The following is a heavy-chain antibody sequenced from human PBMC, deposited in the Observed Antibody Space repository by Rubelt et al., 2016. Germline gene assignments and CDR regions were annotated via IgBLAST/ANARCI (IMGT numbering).Heavy chain of an antibody. CDR3: AREQQLVGGWFDP. V-gene: IGHV1-69*01. Sequence: QVQLVQSGAEVKKPGSSVKVSCKASGGTFSSYAISWVRQDPGQGLEWMGGIIPIFGTANYAQKFQGRVRITADEATSTAYMELSSLRSEDTAVYYCAREQQLVGGWFDPWGQGTLVTVSS. CDR1: GGTFSSYA. J-gene: IGHJ5*02. D-gene: IGHD6-13*01. CDR2: IIPIFGTA.